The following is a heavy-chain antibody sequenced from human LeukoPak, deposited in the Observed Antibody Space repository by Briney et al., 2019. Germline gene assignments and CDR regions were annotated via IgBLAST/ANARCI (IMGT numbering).Heavy chain of an antibody. J-gene: IGHJ4*02. CDR2: ISDDGRTT. D-gene: IGHD6-19*01. CDR3: AKGLGFMPQFDY. CDR1: GFTFTTEA. V-gene: IGHV3-23*01. Sequence: GGSLRLSCAASGFTFTTEAMTWVRQAPGKGLKWVSTISDDGRTTYYADSVKGRFTISRDNSKNIVYLQMNSLRAEDTAFYYCAKGLGFMPQFDYWGQGTPVAVSS.